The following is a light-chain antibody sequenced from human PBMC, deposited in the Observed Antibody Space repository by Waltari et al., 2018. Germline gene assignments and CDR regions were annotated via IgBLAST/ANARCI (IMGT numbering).Light chain of an antibody. J-gene: IGLJ2*01. CDR1: RSNIGKYKL. CDR3: CSYAGGGSLI. CDR2: EVY. Sequence: QSALTQPASVSGSPGQSITISCPGDRSNIGKYKLISWYQLSPGKAPNLVIFEVYKRPSGASIRFSGAKSGNTASLTISGLQADDEGDYYCCSYAGGGSLIFGGGTKLTV. V-gene: IGLV2-23*02.